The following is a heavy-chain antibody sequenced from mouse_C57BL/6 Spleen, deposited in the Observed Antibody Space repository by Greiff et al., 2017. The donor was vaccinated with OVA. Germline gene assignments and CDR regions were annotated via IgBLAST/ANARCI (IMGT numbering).Heavy chain of an antibody. CDR1: GYTFTSYW. V-gene: IGHV1-55*01. CDR3: ARLHYYGSSSYAMDY. D-gene: IGHD1-1*01. J-gene: IGHJ4*01. Sequence: QVQLQQPGAELVKPGASVKMSCKASGYTFTSYWITWVKQRPGQGLEWIGDIYPGSGSTNYNEKFKSKATLTVDTSSSTAYMQLSSLTSEDSAVYYCARLHYYGSSSYAMDYWGQGTSVTVSS. CDR2: IYPGSGST.